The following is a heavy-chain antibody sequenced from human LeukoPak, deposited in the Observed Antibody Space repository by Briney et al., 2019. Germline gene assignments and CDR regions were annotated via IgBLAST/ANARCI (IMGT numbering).Heavy chain of an antibody. CDR2: ISGSGGNT. V-gene: IGHV3-23*01. J-gene: IGHJ4*02. D-gene: IGHD3-10*01. Sequence: GGSLRLSCAASGFTFSSYAMSWVRQAPGKGLEWVSAISGSGGNTYYADSVKGRFTISRDNSKNTLYLQMNSLRAEDTAVYYCAKDEVGGQYGSGSYPYYWGQGTLVTVSS. CDR3: AKDEVGGQYGSGSYPYY. CDR1: GFTFSSYA.